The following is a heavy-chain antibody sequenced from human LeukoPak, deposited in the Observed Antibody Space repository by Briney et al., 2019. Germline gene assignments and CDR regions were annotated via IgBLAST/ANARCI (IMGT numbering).Heavy chain of an antibody. CDR3: ARGHHYDILTGSYYYYGIDV. V-gene: IGHV4-59*08. CDR1: GGAFSSYY. Sequence: PSETLSLTCTVSGGAFSSYYWSWLRQPPGQGLEWIGYIYYSGSTNYNPSLNSRVTISVDTSKNHFSLKLSSVTAADTAVYYCARGHHYDILTGSYYYYGIDVWGQGTTVTVSS. J-gene: IGHJ6*02. CDR2: IYYSGST. D-gene: IGHD3-9*01.